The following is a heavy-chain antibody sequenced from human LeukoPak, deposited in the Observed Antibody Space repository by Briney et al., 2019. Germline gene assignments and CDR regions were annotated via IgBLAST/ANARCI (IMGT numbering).Heavy chain of an antibody. J-gene: IGHJ4*02. V-gene: IGHV1-69*05. CDR3: ARGFHSSSSPFDY. CDR1: GGTFSSYA. Sequence: ASVKVSCKASGGTFSSYAISWVRQAPGQGLEWMGGIIPIFGTANYAQKFQGRVTITTDESTSTAYMELSSLRSEDTAVYYCARGFHSSSSPFDYWGQGNLVTVSS. D-gene: IGHD6-13*01. CDR2: IIPIFGTA.